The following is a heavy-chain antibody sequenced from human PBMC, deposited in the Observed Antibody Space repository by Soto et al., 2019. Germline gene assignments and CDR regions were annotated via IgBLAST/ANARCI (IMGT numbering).Heavy chain of an antibody. CDR3: ARDGDVNTGFGKDY. D-gene: IGHD3-16*01. V-gene: IGHV3-33*01. Sequence: GGSLRLSCAASGFTFSSYGMHWVRQAPGKGLEWVAFIWHDGGNKFYAESVKGRFTISRDNSKNTLYLQMTSLSAEDTAMYYCARDGDVNTGFGKDYWGQGTLVTVYS. CDR1: GFTFSSYG. CDR2: IWHDGGNK. J-gene: IGHJ4*02.